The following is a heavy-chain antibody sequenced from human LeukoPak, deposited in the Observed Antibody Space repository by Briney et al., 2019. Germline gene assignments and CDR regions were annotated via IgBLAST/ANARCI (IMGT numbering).Heavy chain of an antibody. V-gene: IGHV1-2*02. D-gene: IGHD6-13*01. CDR3: ARDNDGGSSWYEDYYHMDV. CDR1: GYTFTDYV. J-gene: IGHJ6*03. Sequence: ASVKVSCKASGYTFTDYVMNWVRQAPGQGLEWMGWINPNNGATTYAQKFQGRVTMTRDTSINTVYMELIRLRSDDTAVYFCARDNDGGSSWYEDYYHMDVWGKGTTVTVSS. CDR2: INPNNGAT.